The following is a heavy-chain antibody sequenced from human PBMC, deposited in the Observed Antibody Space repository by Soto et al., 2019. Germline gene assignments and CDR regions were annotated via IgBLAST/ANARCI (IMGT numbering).Heavy chain of an antibody. CDR2: INAGNGNT. CDR1: GYTFTSYA. V-gene: IGHV1-3*01. D-gene: IGHD6-13*01. Sequence: QVQLVQSGAEVKKPGASVKVSCKASGYTFTSYAMHWVRQAPGQRLEWMGWINAGNGNTKYSQKFQGRVTITRDTSASTAYMELSSLRSEDTAVYYCARDYGSSWYVRWFDPWGQGTLVTVSS. J-gene: IGHJ5*02. CDR3: ARDYGSSWYVRWFDP.